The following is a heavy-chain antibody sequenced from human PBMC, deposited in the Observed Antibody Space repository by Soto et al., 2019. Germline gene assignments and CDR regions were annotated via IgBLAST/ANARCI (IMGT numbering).Heavy chain of an antibody. J-gene: IGHJ4*02. V-gene: IGHV2-5*02. Sequence: QITLKESGPPLLKPTQTLTLTCTFSGFSLSTSGVGVCWIRQPPGKALEWLALIYCDDDKHYSPSLTSRLTNTKDTCHKRVALTMTNTDSVDTAIYYFAHNWRGTVRYYFSFDYWGQGTLVPVSS. D-gene: IGHD3-3*01. CDR2: IYCDDDK. CDR1: GFSLSTSGVG. CDR3: AHNWRGTVRYYFSFDY.